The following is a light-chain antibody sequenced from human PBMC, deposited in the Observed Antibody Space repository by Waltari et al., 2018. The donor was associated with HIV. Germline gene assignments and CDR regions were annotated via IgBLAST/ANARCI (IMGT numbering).Light chain of an antibody. CDR3: AAWDDSLSGYV. CDR1: SSNIGSQN. CDR2: RNN. V-gene: IGLV1-47*01. Sequence: QSVLTQPPSASGTPGQRVTISCSGRSSNIGSQNVSWYQQLPGTAPKLLIYRNNQRPSGVPDRFSGSKSGTSASLSISGLRSEDEADYYCAAWDDSLSGYVFGTGTKVTVL. J-gene: IGLJ1*01.